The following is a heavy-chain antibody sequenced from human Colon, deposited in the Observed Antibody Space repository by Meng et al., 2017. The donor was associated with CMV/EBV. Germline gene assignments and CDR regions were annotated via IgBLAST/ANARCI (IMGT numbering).Heavy chain of an antibody. CDR1: GGSFSGYY. Sequence: QVQLQRWGAGLLKPSETLSLTCAVYGGSFSGYYWSWIRQPPGKGLEWIGEINHSGSTNYNPSLKSRVTISVDTSKNQFSLKLSSATAADTAVYYCASILFAAAAGGWGGYWGQGTLVTVSS. V-gene: IGHV4-34*01. D-gene: IGHD6-13*01. CDR3: ASILFAAAAGGWGGY. CDR2: INHSGST. J-gene: IGHJ4*02.